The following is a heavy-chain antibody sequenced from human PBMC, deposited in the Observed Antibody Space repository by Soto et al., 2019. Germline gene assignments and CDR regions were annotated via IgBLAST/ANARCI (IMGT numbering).Heavy chain of an antibody. Sequence: GGSLRLSCAASGFTFSSYGMSWVRQAPGKGLECVSGINDSGGSTYYADSVKGRFTISRDDSKNTQYLQMNSLRAEDTAVYSCARDPLYCSGGRCYRLFDYSGQGTQVTVSS. D-gene: IGHD2-15*01. CDR3: ARDPLYCSGGRCYRLFDY. CDR1: GFTFSSYG. J-gene: IGHJ4*02. V-gene: IGHV3-23*01. CDR2: INDSGGST.